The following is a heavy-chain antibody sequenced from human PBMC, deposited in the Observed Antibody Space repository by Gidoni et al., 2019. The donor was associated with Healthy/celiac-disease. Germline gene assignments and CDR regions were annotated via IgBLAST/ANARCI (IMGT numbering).Heavy chain of an antibody. Sequence: QVPLVQSGAEVKKPGASAKVSCKASGYTFPSSAMHWVRRAPGQRLEWMGWINAGNGNTKYSQKFQGRVTITRDTSASTAYMELSSLRSEDTAVYYCARDMVGYCSSTSCYPPDYWGQGTLVTVSS. CDR2: INAGNGNT. CDR3: ARDMVGYCSSTSCYPPDY. V-gene: IGHV1-3*01. J-gene: IGHJ4*02. CDR1: GYTFPSSA. D-gene: IGHD2-2*03.